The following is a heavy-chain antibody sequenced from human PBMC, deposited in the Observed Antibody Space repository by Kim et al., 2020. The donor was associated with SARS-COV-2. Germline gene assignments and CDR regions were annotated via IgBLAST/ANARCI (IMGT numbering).Heavy chain of an antibody. CDR1: GFTFSNYG. Sequence: GGSLRLSCAASGFTFSNYGMLWVRQAPGKGLEWVAVILHDGSNKYYADSVKGRFTISRDTSKNTLYLQMNSLTAEDTAFYYCAKHVRHCGGGCYPDYWGQGTLVTVSS. D-gene: IGHD2-21*02. CDR3: AKHVRHCGGGCYPDY. CDR2: ILHDGSNK. V-gene: IGHV3-30*18. J-gene: IGHJ4*02.